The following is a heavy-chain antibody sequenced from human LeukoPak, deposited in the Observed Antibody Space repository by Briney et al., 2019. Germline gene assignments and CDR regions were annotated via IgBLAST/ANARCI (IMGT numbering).Heavy chain of an antibody. D-gene: IGHD3-10*01. CDR2: IKQDGSEK. J-gene: IGHJ3*02. V-gene: IGHV3-7*01. Sequence: GGSLRLSCAASGFTFSSYWMSWVRQAPGKGLEWVANIKQDGSEKYYVDSVKGRFTISGDNAKNSLYLQMNSLRAEDTAVYYCAREAAYYGSGSLDIWGQGTMVTVSS. CDR1: GFTFSSYW. CDR3: AREAAYYGSGSLDI.